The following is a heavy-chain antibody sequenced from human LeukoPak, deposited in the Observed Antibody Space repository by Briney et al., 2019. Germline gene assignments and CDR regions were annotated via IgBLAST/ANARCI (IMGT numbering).Heavy chain of an antibody. CDR2: IFPVNSDT. CDR3: ARSGYCSSTSCRWYYMDV. D-gene: IGHD2-2*01. Sequence: GESLKISCKGSGYSFTSYWIGWVRQMPGKGLKWMGIIFPVNSDTRYSPSFQGQVTISADKSISTAYLQWSSLKASDTAMYYCARSGYCSSTSCRWYYMDVWGKGTTVTVSS. J-gene: IGHJ6*03. V-gene: IGHV5-51*01. CDR1: GYSFTSYW.